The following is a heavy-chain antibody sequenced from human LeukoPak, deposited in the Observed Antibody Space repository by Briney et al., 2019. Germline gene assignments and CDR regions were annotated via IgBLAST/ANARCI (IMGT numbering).Heavy chain of an antibody. J-gene: IGHJ5*02. D-gene: IGHD2-15*01. CDR1: GFTFSSYE. CDR2: ISSSGSTI. V-gene: IGHV3-48*03. Sequence: GGSLRLSCAASGFTFSSYEMNWVRQAPGKGLEWVSYISSSGSTIYYADSVKGRFTISRDNSKNTLYLQMNSLRAEDTAVYYCAREATVRYCSGGSCLNWFDPWGQGTLVTVSS. CDR3: AREATVRYCSGGSCLNWFDP.